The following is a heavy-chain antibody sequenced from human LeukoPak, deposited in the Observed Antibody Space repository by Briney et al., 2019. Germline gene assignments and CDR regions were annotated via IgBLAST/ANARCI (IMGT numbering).Heavy chain of an antibody. D-gene: IGHD3-22*01. J-gene: IGHJ1*01. CDR3: ATGDSSGYYFAEYFQH. CDR2: IYYSGST. Sequence: PSETLSLTCTVSGGSISSYYWSWIRQPPGKGLEWIGYIYYSGSTNYNPSLKSRVTISVDTSKNQFSLKLSSVTAADTAVYYCATGDSSGYYFAEYFQHWGQVTLVTVSS. V-gene: IGHV4-59*08. CDR1: GGSISSYY.